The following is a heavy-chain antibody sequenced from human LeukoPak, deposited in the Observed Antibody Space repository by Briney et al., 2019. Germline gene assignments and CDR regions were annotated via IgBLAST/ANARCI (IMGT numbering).Heavy chain of an antibody. D-gene: IGHD4-17*01. CDR1: GFTFNSYA. V-gene: IGHV3-23*01. J-gene: IGHJ4*02. Sequence: GGSLRLSCEASGFTFNSYAMSWVRQAPGKGLEWVSGISGGGGSTYYADSVKGRFTISRDNSKNTLYLRMNSLRDEDTAVYYCARDYGDHGEYFDYWGQGTLVTVSS. CDR3: ARDYGDHGEYFDY. CDR2: ISGGGGST.